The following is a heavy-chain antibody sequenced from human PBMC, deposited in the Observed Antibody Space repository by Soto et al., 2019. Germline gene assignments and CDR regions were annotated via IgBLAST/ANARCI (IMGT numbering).Heavy chain of an antibody. V-gene: IGHV3-30-3*01. J-gene: IGHJ3*02. CDR2: ISYDGSNK. CDR1: GFTFSSYA. CDR3: ARDGRDGYNSGAFDI. D-gene: IGHD5-12*01. Sequence: QVPLVESGGGVVQPGRSLRLSCAASGFTFSSYAMHWVRQAPGKGLEWVAVISYDGSNKYYADSVKGRFTISRDNSKNTLYLQMNSLRAEDTAVYYCARDGRDGYNSGAFDIWGQGTMVTVSS.